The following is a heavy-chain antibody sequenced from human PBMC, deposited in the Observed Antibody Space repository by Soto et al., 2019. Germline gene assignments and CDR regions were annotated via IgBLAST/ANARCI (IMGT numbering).Heavy chain of an antibody. CDR3: ARHKAFYYDSSGA. Sequence: GESLKISCKGSGYSFASYWISWVRQMPAKGLEWMGRIDPSDSYANYSPSFQGHVTFSADKSISTAYLQWSSLRASDTAMYYCARHKAFYYDSSGAWGQGTMVTVSS. J-gene: IGHJ5*02. D-gene: IGHD3-22*01. CDR2: IDPSDSYA. CDR1: GYSFASYW. V-gene: IGHV5-10-1*01.